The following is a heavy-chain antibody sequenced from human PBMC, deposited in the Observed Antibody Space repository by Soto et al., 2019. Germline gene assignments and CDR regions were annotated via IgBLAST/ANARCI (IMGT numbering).Heavy chain of an antibody. CDR2: INAGNGNT. J-gene: IGHJ6*02. CDR3: ARGDIVATMTYYYYYYGMDV. CDR1: GYTFTSYA. Sequence: GASVKVSCKAPGYTFTSYAMHWVRQAPGQRLEWMGWINAGNGNTKYSQKFQGRVTITRDTSISTAYMELSRLRSDDTAVYYCARGDIVATMTYYYYYYGMDVWGQGTTVTVSS. V-gene: IGHV1-3*01. D-gene: IGHD5-12*01.